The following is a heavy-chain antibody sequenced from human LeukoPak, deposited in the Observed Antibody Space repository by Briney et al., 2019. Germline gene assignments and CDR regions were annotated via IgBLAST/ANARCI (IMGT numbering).Heavy chain of an antibody. CDR3: AKDLALYSSSFNFDY. Sequence: PGRSLRLSCAASGFTFSSYGMHWVRQAPGKGLEWVAVISYDGSNKYYADSVKGRFTISRDNSKNTLYLQMNSLRAEDTAVYYCAKDLALYSSSFNFDYWGQGTLVTVSS. V-gene: IGHV3-30*18. CDR2: ISYDGSNK. D-gene: IGHD6-13*01. CDR1: GFTFSSYG. J-gene: IGHJ4*02.